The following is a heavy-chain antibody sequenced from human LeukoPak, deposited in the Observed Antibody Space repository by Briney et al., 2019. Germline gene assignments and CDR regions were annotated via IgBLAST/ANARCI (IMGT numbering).Heavy chain of an antibody. D-gene: IGHD2-2*01. CDR1: GFTFSSYG. Sequence: HPGGSLRLSCAASGFTFSSYGMHWVRQAPGKGLEWVAVMWYDGSNKYYADSVKGRFTISRDNSKKTLFLQMNSLRAEDTAVYYCAKGTLGYCSSTSCWRYNWFDPWGQGTLVTVSS. CDR3: AKGTLGYCSSTSCWRYNWFDP. J-gene: IGHJ5*02. V-gene: IGHV3-33*06. CDR2: MWYDGSNK.